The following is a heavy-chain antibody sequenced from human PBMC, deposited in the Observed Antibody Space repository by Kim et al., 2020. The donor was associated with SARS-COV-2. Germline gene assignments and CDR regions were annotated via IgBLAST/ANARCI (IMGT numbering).Heavy chain of an antibody. CDR3: ARPGRVTRPFDI. Sequence: SETLSLTCAVYGGSFSGYYWSWIRQPPGKGLEWIGEINHSGSTNYNPSLKSRVTISVDTSKNQFSLKLSSVTAADTAVYYCARPGRVTRPFDIWGQGTMVTVSS. V-gene: IGHV4-34*01. CDR2: INHSGST. J-gene: IGHJ3*02. CDR1: GGSFSGYY. D-gene: IGHD5-18*01.